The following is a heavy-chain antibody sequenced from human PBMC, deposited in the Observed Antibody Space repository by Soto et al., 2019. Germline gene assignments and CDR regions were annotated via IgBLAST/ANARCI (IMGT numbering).Heavy chain of an antibody. D-gene: IGHD2-21*01. Sequence: SETLSLTCSVSGASVSSGGYFWTWIRQLPGKGLEWIGSIYYSGSTYYNPSLKSRVTISVDTSKNQFSLKLSSVTAADTAMYYCARGGYCGGASCAYMGHYYYYGMDVWGQGTTVTVSS. CDR1: GASVSSGGYF. V-gene: IGHV4-39*01. CDR3: ARGGYCGGASCAYMGHYYYYGMDV. J-gene: IGHJ6*02. CDR2: IYYSGST.